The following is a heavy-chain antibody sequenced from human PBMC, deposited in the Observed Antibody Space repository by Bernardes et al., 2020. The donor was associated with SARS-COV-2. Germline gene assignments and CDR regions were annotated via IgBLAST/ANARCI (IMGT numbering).Heavy chain of an antibody. CDR1: GFTFSSYG. CDR2: ISYDGSNK. D-gene: IGHD3-22*01. J-gene: IGHJ4*02. V-gene: IGHV3-30*18. Sequence: GGSLRLSCAASGFTFSSYGMHWVRQAPGKGLEWVAVISYDGSNKYYADSVKGRFTISRDNSKNTLYLQMNSLRAEDTAVYYCAKDGDYYDRVNYFDYWGQGTLVTVSS. CDR3: AKDGDYYDRVNYFDY.